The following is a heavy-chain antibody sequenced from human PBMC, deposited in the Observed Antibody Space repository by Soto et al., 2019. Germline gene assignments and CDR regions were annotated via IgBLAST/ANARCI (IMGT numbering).Heavy chain of an antibody. CDR3: ARGGCSGGSCYSDY. CDR1: GGTFSSYA. D-gene: IGHD2-15*01. CDR2: LIPICGTP. V-gene: IGHV1-69*01. J-gene: IGHJ4*02. Sequence: QVQLVQSGAEVKKPGSSVKVSCKASGGTFSSYAISWVRQAPGQGLEWLGGLIPICGTPNYAQKFQARVTITADESTSTAYMELSSLRSEDTAVYYCARGGCSGGSCYSDYWGQGTLVTVSS.